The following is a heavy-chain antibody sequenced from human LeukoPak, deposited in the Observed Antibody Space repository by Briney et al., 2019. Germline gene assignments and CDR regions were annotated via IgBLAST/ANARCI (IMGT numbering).Heavy chain of an antibody. D-gene: IGHD3-10*01. CDR1: GFTFDDYG. CDR2: INWNGGST. Sequence: PGGSLRLSCAASGFTFDDYGMSWVRQAPGKGLEWVSGINWNGGSTGYADSVKGRFTISRDNAKNSLYLQMNSLRAEDTAVYYCATYDSSTGNLDYWGQGTLVTVSS. J-gene: IGHJ4*02. V-gene: IGHV3-20*04. CDR3: ATYDSSTGNLDY.